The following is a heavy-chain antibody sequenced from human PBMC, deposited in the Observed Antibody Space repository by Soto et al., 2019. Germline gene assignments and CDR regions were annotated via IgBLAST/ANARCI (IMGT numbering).Heavy chain of an antibody. V-gene: IGHV3-11*01. Sequence: GGSLRLSCAASGFFFSDYYLSWIRQAPGKGLECVAYISGTGDTKYYADSVEGRFTISRDNPKSSLYLQMNSLRAEDAAVYYCAIGGGQIYYTGLDVWGQGTTVTVSS. CDR3: AIGGGQIYYTGLDV. J-gene: IGHJ6*02. CDR1: GFFFSDYY. D-gene: IGHD3-10*01. CDR2: ISGTGDTK.